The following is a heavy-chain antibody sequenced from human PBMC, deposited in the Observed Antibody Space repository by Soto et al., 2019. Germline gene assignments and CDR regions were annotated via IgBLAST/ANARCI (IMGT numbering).Heavy chain of an antibody. CDR3: ACSRPYSSVWCSGDY. D-gene: IGHD6-19*01. V-gene: IGHV1-69*13. CDR2: IIPIFGTA. Sequence: GASVKVSCKASGGTFSSYAISWVRQAPGQGLEWMGGIIPIFGTANYAQKFQGRVTITADESTSTAYMEMRSLRSDDTAVYYCACSRPYSSVWCSGDYCGLGTMVTVSS. CDR1: GGTFSSYA. J-gene: IGHJ4*02.